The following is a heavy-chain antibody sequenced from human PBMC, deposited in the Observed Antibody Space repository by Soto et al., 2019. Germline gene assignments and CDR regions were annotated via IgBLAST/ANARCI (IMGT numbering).Heavy chain of an antibody. V-gene: IGHV4-31*03. CDR3: ASRSSSSASRDWFDP. D-gene: IGHD6-13*01. CDR1: GCSISSGGYY. J-gene: IGHJ5*02. Sequence: PSETLSLTCTVSGCSISSGGYYWSWIRQHPGKGLEWIGYIYYSGSTYYNPSLKSRVTISVDTSKNQFSLKLSSVTAADTAVYYCASRSSSSASRDWFDPWGQGTLVTVSS. CDR2: IYYSGST.